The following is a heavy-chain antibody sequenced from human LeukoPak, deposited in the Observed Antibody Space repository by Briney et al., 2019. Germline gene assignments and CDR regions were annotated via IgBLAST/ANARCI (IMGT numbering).Heavy chain of an antibody. CDR1: GYSFTSYW. CDR3: ARHFEEASHQTLLNWGSNYYYMDV. D-gene: IGHD7-27*01. CDR2: IYPGDSGT. V-gene: IGHV5-51*01. J-gene: IGHJ6*03. Sequence: GESLKISCKGSGYSFTSYWIGWVRQMPGKGLEWMGIIYPGDSGTRYSPSFQGQVTISADKSISTAFLQWSSLKASDTAMYYCARHFEEASHQTLLNWGSNYYYMDVWGKGTTVTVSS.